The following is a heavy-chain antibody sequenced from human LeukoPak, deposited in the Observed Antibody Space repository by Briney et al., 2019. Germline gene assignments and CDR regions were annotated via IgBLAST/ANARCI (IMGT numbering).Heavy chain of an antibody. CDR2: IRSKPSSYTT. J-gene: IGHJ2*01. Sequence: PGGSLKLSCAASGFDFSGFYMHWVRQASGRGLEWVGLIRSKPSSYTTVYAASVKGRFTISRDDSKNTAYLQMNSLRAEDTAVYYCARAVFAGDLLTGYWYFDLWGRGTLVTVSS. CDR3: ARAVFAGDLLTGYWYFDL. CDR1: GFDFSGFY. D-gene: IGHD1-20*01. V-gene: IGHV3-73*01.